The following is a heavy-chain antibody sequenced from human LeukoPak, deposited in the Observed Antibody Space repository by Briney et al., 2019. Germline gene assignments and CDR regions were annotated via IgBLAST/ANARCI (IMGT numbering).Heavy chain of an antibody. J-gene: IGHJ5*02. CDR3: ARHDRITKTWFDP. Sequence: SETLSLTRTVSGGSISSSSYYWGWIRQPPGKGLEWIGSIYYSGSTYYNPSLKSRVTISVDTSKNQFSLKLSSVTAADMAVYYCARHDRITKTWFDPWGQGTLVTVSS. CDR2: IYYSGST. D-gene: IGHD3-10*01. CDR1: GGSISSSSYY. V-gene: IGHV4-39*01.